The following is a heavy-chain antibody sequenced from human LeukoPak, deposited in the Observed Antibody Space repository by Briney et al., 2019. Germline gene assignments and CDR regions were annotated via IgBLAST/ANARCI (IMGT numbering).Heavy chain of an antibody. CDR1: GGSFSGYY. D-gene: IGHD3-3*02. V-gene: IGHV4-34*01. CDR3: ARGPYAHLPYYFDY. J-gene: IGHJ4*02. Sequence: SETLSPTCAVDGGSFSGYYWSWIRQPPGKGLEWIGEINHSGSTNYNPSLKSRVTISVDTSKNQFSLKLSSVTAADTAVYYCARGPYAHLPYYFDYWGQGTLVTVSS. CDR2: INHSGST.